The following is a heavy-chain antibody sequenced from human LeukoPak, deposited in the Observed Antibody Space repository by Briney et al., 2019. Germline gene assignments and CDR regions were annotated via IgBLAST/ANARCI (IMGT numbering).Heavy chain of an antibody. J-gene: IGHJ2*01. CDR2: ISSSSTYI. D-gene: IGHD3-16*01. CDR3: AREGDRGGYFDL. Sequence: GGSLRLSCAASGFTFSRSTMNWVRQAPGKGLEWVSSISSSSTYIYYADSVKGRFTISRDNAKISLYLQMNSLRAEDTAVYYCAREGDRGGYFDLGGRGTLVTVSS. CDR1: GFTFSRST. V-gene: IGHV3-21*01.